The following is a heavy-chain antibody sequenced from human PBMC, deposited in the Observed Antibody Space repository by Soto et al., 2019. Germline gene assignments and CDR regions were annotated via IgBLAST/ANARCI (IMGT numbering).Heavy chain of an antibody. CDR1: GGSISSGGYY. V-gene: IGHV4-31*01. CDR3: ARGVIH. J-gene: IGHJ4*02. CDR2: IYYSGST. Sequence: QVQLQESGPGLVKPSQTLSLTCTVSGGSISSGGYYWSWIRQHPGKGLEWIGYIYYSGSTSYNPXLXRXXTISVDTPKNQFSLKLRSVTAADTAVYYCARGVIHWGQGTLVTVSS. D-gene: IGHD3-16*02.